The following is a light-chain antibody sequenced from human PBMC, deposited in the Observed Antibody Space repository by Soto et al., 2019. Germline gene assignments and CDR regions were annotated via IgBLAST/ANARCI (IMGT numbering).Light chain of an antibody. CDR2: DVN. Sequence: QSVLTQPRSVSGSPGQSVTISCTGTTAVGGYNSVSWYQQHPGKAPKLMIYDVNRRPSGVPDRFSGSKSGNTASLTISGLQAEDEADYYCCSYAGSVVFGGGTQLTFL. V-gene: IGLV2-11*01. J-gene: IGLJ2*01. CDR3: CSYAGSVV. CDR1: TAVGGYNS.